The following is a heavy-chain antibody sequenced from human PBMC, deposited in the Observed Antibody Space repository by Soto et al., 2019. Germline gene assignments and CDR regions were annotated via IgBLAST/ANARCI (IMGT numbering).Heavy chain of an antibody. J-gene: IGHJ4*02. CDR1: GGSISSYY. CDR2: IYNSGRT. D-gene: IGHD1-1*01. Sequence: QVQLQESGPGLVKPSETLSLTCTVSGGSISSYYWSWIRQPPGKGLEWIGYIYNSGRTNYNPSLKSRVTISVDTCKNQFSLKLSSVTAADTAVYYCARRYGYSFDYWGQGTLVTVSS. CDR3: ARRYGYSFDY. V-gene: IGHV4-59*08.